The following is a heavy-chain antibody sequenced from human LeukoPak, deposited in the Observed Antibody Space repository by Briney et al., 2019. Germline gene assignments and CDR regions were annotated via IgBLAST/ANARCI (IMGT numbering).Heavy chain of an antibody. Sequence: ASVKVSCKASGYTFTGYYMHWVRQAPGQGLEWMGWINPNSGGTNYAQKFQGRVTMTRDTSISTAYMELSRLRSDGTAVYYCARKKDRIAAAGTIDYWGQGTLVTVSS. CDR1: GYTFTGYY. D-gene: IGHD6-13*01. J-gene: IGHJ4*02. V-gene: IGHV1-2*02. CDR3: ARKKDRIAAAGTIDY. CDR2: INPNSGGT.